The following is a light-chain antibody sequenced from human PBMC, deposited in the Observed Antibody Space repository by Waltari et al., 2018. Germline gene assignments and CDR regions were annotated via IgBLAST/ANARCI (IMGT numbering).Light chain of an antibody. Sequence: DILMTQSPSSVSSSVVDRVTIPCRASQDIRHWLAWYQQKPGTAPVLLIDGASYLKSGVPSRFSGSGSGTHFTLTITDLQPEDFATYFCQQGNSFPLTFGGGTRVEIK. V-gene: IGKV1D-12*01. CDR1: QDIRHW. J-gene: IGKJ4*01. CDR3: QQGNSFPLT. CDR2: GAS.